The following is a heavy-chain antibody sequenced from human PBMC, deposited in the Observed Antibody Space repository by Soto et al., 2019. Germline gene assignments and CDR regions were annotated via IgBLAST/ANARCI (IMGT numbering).Heavy chain of an antibody. J-gene: IGHJ4*02. CDR2: IKEDGSEK. CDR1: GFTFSNYW. Sequence: GGSLRLSCAASGFTFSNYWMTWVRRAPGKGLEWVANIKEDGSEKHYVDSVKGRFTISRDNAKNSLYLQMNSLRVEDTAVYFCSRDVVVGAKALNYWGQGALVTVSS. CDR3: SRDVVVGAKALNY. V-gene: IGHV3-7*01. D-gene: IGHD2-15*01.